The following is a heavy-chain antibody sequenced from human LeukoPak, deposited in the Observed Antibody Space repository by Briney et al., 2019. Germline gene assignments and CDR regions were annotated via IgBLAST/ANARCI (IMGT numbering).Heavy chain of an antibody. CDR3: ARQEGYSYGWRYFDY. CDR1: GGSISSYY. CDR2: ISYSGST. V-gene: IGHV4-59*08. D-gene: IGHD5-18*01. J-gene: IGHJ4*02. Sequence: SETLSHTCTVSGGSISSYYWSWIRQPPGKGLEYIGYISYSGSTNYNPSLKSRVTISVDTSKNQFSLRLSSVTAADTAVYYCARQEGYSYGWRYFDYWGQGTLVTVSS.